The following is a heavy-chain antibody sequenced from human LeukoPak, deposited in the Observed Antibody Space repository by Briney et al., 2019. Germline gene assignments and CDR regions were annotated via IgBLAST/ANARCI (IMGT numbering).Heavy chain of an antibody. J-gene: IGHJ5*02. CDR3: ARDLGYSSSTSCYRDWNWFDP. CDR1: GCTFSSYS. Sequence: GGSLRLCCAASGCTFSSYSMNWVRQAPGKGREWFSYISSSSSTIYYADSVNGGFTMSRDNAKNSLYLQMNSLRAEATAVYYCARDLGYSSSTSCYRDWNWFDPWGQGTLVTVSS. CDR2: ISSSSSTI. D-gene: IGHD2-2*02. V-gene: IGHV3-48*01.